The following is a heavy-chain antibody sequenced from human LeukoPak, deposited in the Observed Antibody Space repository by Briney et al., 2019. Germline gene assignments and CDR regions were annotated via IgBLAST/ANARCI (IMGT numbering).Heavy chain of an antibody. D-gene: IGHD2-15*01. CDR3: AKLSGNAFDI. V-gene: IGHV1-46*01. CDR1: GYTFTSYG. J-gene: IGHJ3*02. Sequence: ASVKVSCKASGYTFTSYGISWVRQAPGQGLEWMGIINPSGGSTSYAQKFQGRVTMTRDTSTSTVYMELSSLRSEDTAVYYCAKLSGNAFDIWGQGTMVTVSS. CDR2: INPSGGST.